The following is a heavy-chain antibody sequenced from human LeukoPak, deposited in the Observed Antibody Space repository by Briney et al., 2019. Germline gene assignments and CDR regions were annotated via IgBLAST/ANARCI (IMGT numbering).Heavy chain of an antibody. D-gene: IGHD3-10*02. V-gene: IGHV3-48*03. CDR1: GFTFSSYE. J-gene: IGHJ6*02. CDR2: ISSSGSTI. CDR3: AELGITMIGGV. Sequence: GGSLRLSCAASGFTFSSYEMNWVRQAPRKGLYWVSYISSSGSTIYYAESVKGRFTISRDNAKNSLYLQMNSLRAEDTAVYYCAELGITMIGGVWGQGTTVTISS.